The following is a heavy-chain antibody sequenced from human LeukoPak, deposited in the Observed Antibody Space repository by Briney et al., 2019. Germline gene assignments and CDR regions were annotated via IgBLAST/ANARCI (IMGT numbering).Heavy chain of an antibody. CDR3: AATILVTGTSFPYFDY. J-gene: IGHJ4*02. V-gene: IGHV4-59*08. CDR1: GGSMSSYY. D-gene: IGHD2-21*02. CDR2: IYYSGST. Sequence: SETLSLTCTVSGGSMSSYYWSWIRQPPGKGLEWIAYIYYSGSTSYNPSLKSRVTILVDTSNNQFSLKLSSVTAADAAVYYCAATILVTGTSFPYFDYWGQGILVTVSS.